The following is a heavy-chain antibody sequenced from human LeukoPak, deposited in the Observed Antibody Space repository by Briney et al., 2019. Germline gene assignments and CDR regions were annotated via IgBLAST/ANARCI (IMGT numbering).Heavy chain of an antibody. CDR1: GGSLSSYY. D-gene: IGHD2-2*01. Sequence: SETLSLTCTVSGGSLSSYYWSWIRQPPGKGLEWIGYIYYSGSTNYNPSLKSRVTISVDTSKNQFSLKLSSVTAADTAVYYCARVYCSSTSCPNWYFDLWGRGTLVTVSS. CDR2: IYYSGST. CDR3: ARVYCSSTSCPNWYFDL. V-gene: IGHV4-59*01. J-gene: IGHJ2*01.